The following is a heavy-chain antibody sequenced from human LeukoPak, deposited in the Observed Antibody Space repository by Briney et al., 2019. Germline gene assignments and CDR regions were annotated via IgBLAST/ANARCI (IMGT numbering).Heavy chain of an antibody. CDR1: GYTFTGYY. J-gene: IGHJ4*02. CDR3: ARLDTAMVVFDY. CDR2: INPNSGGT. D-gene: IGHD5-18*01. V-gene: IGHV1-2*02. Sequence: ASVKVSCKASGYTFTGYYMHWVRQAPGQGLEWMGWINPNSGGTNYAQKFQGRVTMTRDTSISTAYMELSRLRSDDTAVYYCARLDTAMVVFDYWGQGTLVTVSS.